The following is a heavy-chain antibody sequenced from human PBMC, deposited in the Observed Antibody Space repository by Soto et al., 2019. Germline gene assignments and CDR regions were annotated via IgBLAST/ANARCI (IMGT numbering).Heavy chain of an antibody. J-gene: IGHJ4*02. CDR3: ARGWYGSSPRRNFDY. Sequence: PGGSLRLSCAASGFTFSSYGMHWVRQAPGKGLEWVAVIWYDGSNKYYADSVKGRFTISRDNSKNTLYLQMNSLRAEDTAVYYCARGWYGSSPRRNFDYWGQGTLVTVSS. CDR2: IWYDGSNK. D-gene: IGHD6-6*01. V-gene: IGHV3-33*01. CDR1: GFTFSSYG.